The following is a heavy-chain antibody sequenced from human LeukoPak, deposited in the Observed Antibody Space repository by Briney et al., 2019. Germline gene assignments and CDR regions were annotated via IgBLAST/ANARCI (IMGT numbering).Heavy chain of an antibody. J-gene: IGHJ4*02. CDR3: ARDTLGEGEDANYAVYYFDY. CDR2: IKQDGSEK. V-gene: IGHV3-7*01. D-gene: IGHD4/OR15-4a*01. CDR1: GFTFSSYW. Sequence: GGSLRLSCAASGFTFSSYWMSWVRQAPGKGLEWVANIKQDGSEKYYADSVKGRFTISRDNGKNSLDLQMNSLRADDTAVYYCARDTLGEGEDANYAVYYFDYWGQGTLVTVSS.